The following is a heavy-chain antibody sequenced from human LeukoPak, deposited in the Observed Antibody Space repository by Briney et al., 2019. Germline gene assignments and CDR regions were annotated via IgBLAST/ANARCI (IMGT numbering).Heavy chain of an antibody. V-gene: IGHV4-30-2*01. CDR1: GGSISSGGYS. CDR3: ARAGNWGSPSYFYY. D-gene: IGHD7-27*01. CDR2: IYHSGST. J-gene: IGHJ4*02. Sequence: SSETLSLTCAVSGGSISSGGYSWSWIRQPPGKGLEWIGYIYHSGSTYYNPSLKSRVTISVDRSKNQFSLKLSSVTAADTAVYYCARAGNWGSPSYFYYWGQGTLVTVSS.